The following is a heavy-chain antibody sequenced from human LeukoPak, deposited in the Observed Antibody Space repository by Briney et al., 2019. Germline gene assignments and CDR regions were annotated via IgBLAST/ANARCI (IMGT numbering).Heavy chain of an antibody. J-gene: IGHJ6*02. Sequence: SETLSLTCAVYGGSFSGYYWSWIRQPPGKGLEWIGEINHSGSTNYNPSLKSRVTISVDTSKNQFSLKLSSVTAADTAVYYCARYYGGNSHYYYYGMDVWGQGTTVTVSS. CDR1: GGSFSGYY. V-gene: IGHV4-34*01. CDR2: INHSGST. CDR3: ARYYGGNSHYYYYGMDV. D-gene: IGHD4-23*01.